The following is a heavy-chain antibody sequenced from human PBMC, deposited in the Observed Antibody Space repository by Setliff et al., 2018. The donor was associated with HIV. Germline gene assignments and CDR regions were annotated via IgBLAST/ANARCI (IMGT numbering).Heavy chain of an antibody. CDR1: GFTFTNYW. J-gene: IGHJ4*03. Sequence: GGSLRLSCVTSGFTFTNYWMFWVRQAPGKGLEWISTIYSGGDTYHADSVKGRVTLSRDNSKNTLYLQMNSLRVEDTAVYHCARSPQGGYFDYWGQGTLVTVSS. CDR3: ARSPQGGYFDY. V-gene: IGHV3-53*01. CDR2: IYSGGDT.